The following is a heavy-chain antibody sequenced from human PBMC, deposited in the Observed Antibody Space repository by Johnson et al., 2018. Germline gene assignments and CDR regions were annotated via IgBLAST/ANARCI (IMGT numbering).Heavy chain of an antibody. Sequence: VQLVESGGGLVQPGGSLRLSCAASGFTFSDHYMDWVRQAPGKGLEWVGRTRNKANSYTTEYAASVKGRFTISRDDSKNSLYLQMNSLKTEDKAVDYCARLGVGAPLDAFDIWGQGTMVTVSS. V-gene: IGHV3-72*01. CDR3: ARLGVGAPLDAFDI. CDR2: TRNKANSYTT. D-gene: IGHD1-26*01. J-gene: IGHJ3*02. CDR1: GFTFSDHY.